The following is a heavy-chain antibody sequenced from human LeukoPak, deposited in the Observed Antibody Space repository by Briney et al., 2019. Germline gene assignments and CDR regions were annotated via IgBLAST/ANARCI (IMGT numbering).Heavy chain of an antibody. D-gene: IGHD2-15*01. V-gene: IGHV3-9*01. Sequence: GGSLRLSCAASGFTFDDYAMHWVRQAPGKGLEWVSGISWNSGSIGYADSVKGRFTISRDNAKNSLYLQMNSLRAEDTAVYYCARVAIEGGGDYWGQGTLVTVSS. CDR1: GFTFDDYA. CDR3: ARVAIEGGGDY. CDR2: ISWNSGSI. J-gene: IGHJ4*02.